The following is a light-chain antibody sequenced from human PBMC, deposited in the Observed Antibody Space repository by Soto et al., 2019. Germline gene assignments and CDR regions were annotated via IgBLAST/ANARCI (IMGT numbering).Light chain of an antibody. CDR1: SSDVCDYNY. V-gene: IGLV2-14*03. CDR3: SSYSSSSTPLHV. CDR2: NVS. Sequence: QSVLTQPASVSGSPGQSITISCTGTSSDVCDYNYVSWYQHHPGQAPKLMIYNVSNRPSGVSSRFSGSKSGNTASLTISGLQAEDEADYYCSSYSSSSTPLHVLGTGTKVTVL. J-gene: IGLJ1*01.